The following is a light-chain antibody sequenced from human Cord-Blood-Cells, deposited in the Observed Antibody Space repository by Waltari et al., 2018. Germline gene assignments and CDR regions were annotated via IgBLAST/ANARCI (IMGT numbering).Light chain of an antibody. CDR2: DVS. Sequence: QSALTQPASVSGSPGQSITISCTGTSSDVGGYNYVPWYQQHPGNAPKLRIYDVSKRPSGVSNRFSGSKSGNTASLTISGLQAEDEADYYCSSYTSSSTWVFGGGTKLTVL. V-gene: IGLV2-14*01. CDR1: SSDVGGYNY. J-gene: IGLJ3*02. CDR3: SSYTSSSTWV.